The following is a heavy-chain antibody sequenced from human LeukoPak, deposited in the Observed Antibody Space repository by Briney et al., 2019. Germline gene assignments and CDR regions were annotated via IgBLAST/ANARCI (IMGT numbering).Heavy chain of an antibody. CDR2: TYYRSKWYN. J-gene: IGHJ6*04. CDR1: GDSGSNNIAA. CDR3: ARDVTAGAGAVGMAV. D-gene: IGHD6-13*01. V-gene: IGHV6-1*01. Sequence: SQNLSLTCVISGDSGSNNIAAWNGIRQSPSRGLEWLGRTYYRSKWYNDYAVSVESRITINPDTSKNQFSLQLNSVTPEDTAVYYCARDVTAGAGAVGMAVWGKGTTVTVSS.